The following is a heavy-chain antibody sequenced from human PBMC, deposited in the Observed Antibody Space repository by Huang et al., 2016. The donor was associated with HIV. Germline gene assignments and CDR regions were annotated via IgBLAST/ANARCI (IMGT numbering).Heavy chain of an antibody. CDR1: GYSFSSYW. V-gene: IGHV5-51*01. J-gene: IGHJ6*02. CDR2: IYPADYEI. Sequence: EVQLVQSGAEVKKPGESLKISCRVSGYSFSSYWIGWVRQMPGRGLELMGVIYPADYEINYRPSFKGQVIISVDKSFDIAYLQWRCLRASDTATYYCARQHTGYHIFDLWGQGTTVTVSS. D-gene: IGHD3-9*01. CDR3: ARQHTGYHIFDL.